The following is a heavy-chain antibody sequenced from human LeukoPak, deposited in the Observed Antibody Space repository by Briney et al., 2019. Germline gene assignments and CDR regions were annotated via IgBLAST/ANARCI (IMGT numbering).Heavy chain of an antibody. V-gene: IGHV3-33*01. CDR3: ARDLAYYYDSSGTDAFDI. CDR1: GFTFSSYG. J-gene: IGHJ3*02. CDR2: IWYDGSNK. Sequence: GGPLRLSCAASGFTFSSYGMHWVRQAPGKGLEWVAVIWYDGSNKYYADSVKGRFTISRDNSKNTLYLQMNSLRAEDTAVYYCARDLAYYYDSSGTDAFDIWGQGTMVTVSS. D-gene: IGHD3-22*01.